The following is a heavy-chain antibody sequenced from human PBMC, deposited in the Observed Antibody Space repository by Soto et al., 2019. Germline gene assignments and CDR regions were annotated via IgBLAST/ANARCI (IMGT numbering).Heavy chain of an antibody. Sequence: GASVKVSCKASGYTFTGYYMHWVRQAPGQGLEWMGWINPNSGGTNYAQKFQGWVTMTRDTSISTAYMELSRLRSDDTAVYYCARDLSYYDSSGYYPGYYYYYGMDVWGQGTTVTV. CDR1: GYTFTGYY. D-gene: IGHD3-22*01. CDR2: INPNSGGT. J-gene: IGHJ6*02. V-gene: IGHV1-2*04. CDR3: ARDLSYYDSSGYYPGYYYYYGMDV.